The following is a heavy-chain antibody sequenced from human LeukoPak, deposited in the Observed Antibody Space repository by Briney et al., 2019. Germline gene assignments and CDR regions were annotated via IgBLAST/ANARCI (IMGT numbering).Heavy chain of an antibody. CDR1: GGSISSYY. CDR2: IYYSGST. Sequence: SETLSLTCTVSGGSISSYYWSWIRQPPGKGLEWIGYIYYSGSTNYNPSLKSRVTISVDTSKNQFSLKLSSVTAADTAVYYCARQAANDAFDIWGQGTMVTVSS. V-gene: IGHV4-59*01. J-gene: IGHJ3*02. CDR3: ARQAANDAFDI. D-gene: IGHD6-25*01.